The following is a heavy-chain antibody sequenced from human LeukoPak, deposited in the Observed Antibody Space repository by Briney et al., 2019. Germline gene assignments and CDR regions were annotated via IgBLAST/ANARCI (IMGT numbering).Heavy chain of an antibody. V-gene: IGHV1-2*06. CDR3: ARELGATTHFDY. Sequence: ASLKVSCKASGYTFTGYYIHWVRQAPGQGLEWMGRINPDSGGTDYAQKFQGRVTMTRDTSISSAYVELSRLRSDDTAVYYCARELGATTHFDYWGQGTLVTVSS. D-gene: IGHD1-26*01. CDR1: GYTFTGYY. J-gene: IGHJ4*02. CDR2: INPDSGGT.